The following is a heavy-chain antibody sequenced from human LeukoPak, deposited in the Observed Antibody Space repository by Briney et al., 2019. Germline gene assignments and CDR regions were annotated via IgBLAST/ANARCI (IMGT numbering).Heavy chain of an antibody. V-gene: IGHV4-59*01. D-gene: IGHD3-16*01. CDR3: AREGGDAHLDY. J-gene: IGHJ4*02. CDR1: GGSINTYS. CDR2: IYSSGST. Sequence: SETLSLTCTVSGGSINTYSWGWIRQPPGKGLEWIGYIYSSGSTNYNPSLKSRVTMPVDTSKNQFSLNLSSVTAADTAVYYCAREGGDAHLDYWGQGTLVTVSS.